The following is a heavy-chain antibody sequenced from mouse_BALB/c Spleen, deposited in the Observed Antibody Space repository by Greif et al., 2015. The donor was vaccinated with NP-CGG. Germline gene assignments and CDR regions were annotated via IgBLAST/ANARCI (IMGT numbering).Heavy chain of an antibody. J-gene: IGHJ2*01. V-gene: IGHV1S81*02. CDR3: TRLDGNSGGGSSFDY. CDR2: INPSNGGT. Sequence: QVQLQQSGAELVKPGASVKLSCKASGYTFTSYYMYWVKQRPGQGLEWIGEINPSNGGTNFNEKFKSKATLTVDKSSTTAYMQLSSLTSEDSAVYYCTRLDGNSGGGSSFDYWVQGSTLTVSS. CDR1: GYTFTSYY. D-gene: IGHD2-1*01.